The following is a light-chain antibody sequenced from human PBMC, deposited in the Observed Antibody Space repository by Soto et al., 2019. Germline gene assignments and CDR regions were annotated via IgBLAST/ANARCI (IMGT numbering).Light chain of an antibody. V-gene: IGKV1-27*01. CDR1: QDISVY. CDR2: SAS. J-gene: IGKJ5*01. Sequence: DIQMTQSPSSLSASVGDRVTITCRASQDISVYLAWYQQKPGKVPKLLIYSASTLKSGVPSRFSGSGSWTNFILIMSSLQHEDGGSCFCQKINTAPLLFGQVTRL. CDR3: QKINTAPLL.